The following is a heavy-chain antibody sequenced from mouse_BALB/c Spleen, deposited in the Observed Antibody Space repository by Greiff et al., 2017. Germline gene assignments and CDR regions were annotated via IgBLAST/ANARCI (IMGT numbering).Heavy chain of an antibody. CDR1: GFTFSSYA. V-gene: IGHV5-9-4*01. CDR3: ARVSYYYGSRYFDY. Sequence: EVQVVESGGGLVKPGGSLKLSCAASGFTFSSYAMSWVRQSPEKRLEWVAEISSGGSYTYYPDTVTGRFTISRDNAKNTLYLEMSSLRSEDTAMYYCARVSYYYGSRYFDYWGQGTTLTVSS. J-gene: IGHJ2*01. CDR2: ISSGGSYT. D-gene: IGHD1-1*01.